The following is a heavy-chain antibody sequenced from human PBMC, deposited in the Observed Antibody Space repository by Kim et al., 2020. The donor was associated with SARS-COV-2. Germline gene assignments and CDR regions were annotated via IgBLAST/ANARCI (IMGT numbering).Heavy chain of an antibody. V-gene: IGHV4-61*01. Sequence: SETLSLTCTVSGGSVSSGSYYWSWIRQPPGKGLEWIGYIYFSGSTNYNPSLKSRVTISVDTSKNPFSLKLISVTAADTSVYYCARQVVVGNYYYGMDVWGDGTTVTVSS. J-gene: IGHJ6*04. D-gene: IGHD3-22*01. CDR2: IYFSGST. CDR1: GGSVSSGSYY. CDR3: ARQVVVGNYYYGMDV.